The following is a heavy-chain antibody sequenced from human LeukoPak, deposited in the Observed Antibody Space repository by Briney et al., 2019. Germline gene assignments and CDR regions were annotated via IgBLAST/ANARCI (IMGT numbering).Heavy chain of an antibody. CDR1: VFTFSSYS. J-gene: IGHJ4*02. V-gene: IGHV3-74*01. D-gene: IGHD4-17*01. CDR2: TNSEGSST. CDR3: ARGGDYPFDY. Sequence: GGSLRLSSAASVFTFSSYSMHSVRQAPGKRLVWVARTNSEGSSTNYADSVKCRFTISRDNAKNTLYLQMNSLRAEDTAVYYCARGGDYPFDYWGEGSLVTVSS.